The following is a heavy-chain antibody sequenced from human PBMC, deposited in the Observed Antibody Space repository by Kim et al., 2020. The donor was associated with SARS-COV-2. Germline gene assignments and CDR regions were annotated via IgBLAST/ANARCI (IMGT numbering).Heavy chain of an antibody. Sequence: SVKVSCKASGGTFSSYAISWVRQAPGQGLEWMGGIIPIFGTANYAQKFQGRVTITADESTSTAYMELSSLRSEDTAVYYCARASWYCSSTSCYMKDYFDYWGQGTLVTVSP. CDR2: IIPIFGTA. CDR3: ARASWYCSSTSCYMKDYFDY. J-gene: IGHJ4*02. V-gene: IGHV1-69*13. CDR1: GGTFSSYA. D-gene: IGHD2-2*02.